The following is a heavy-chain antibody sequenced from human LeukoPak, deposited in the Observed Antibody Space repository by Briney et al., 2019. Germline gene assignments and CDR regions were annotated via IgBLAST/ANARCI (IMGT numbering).Heavy chain of an antibody. V-gene: IGHV1-2*02. CDR3: ASVAFCRSASCDYFMDV. CDR2: INPNSGHT. Sequence: ASVKVSCKASRFPFTSYGISWVRQAPGQGLEWVGWINPNSGHTANAQKFQGRVIMTRDTSITTAYMELNSLRSDDTAVYYCASVAFCRSASCDYFMDVWGKGTTVTVSS. D-gene: IGHD2-2*01. CDR1: RFPFTSYG. J-gene: IGHJ6*03.